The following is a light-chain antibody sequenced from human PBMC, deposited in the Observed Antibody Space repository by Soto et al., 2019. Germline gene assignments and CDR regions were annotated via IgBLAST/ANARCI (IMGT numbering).Light chain of an antibody. V-gene: IGKV3-20*01. CDR3: QRYGSSPPLT. CDR1: QSVTSSY. J-gene: IGKJ4*01. CDR2: GAS. Sequence: EIVLMQSPGTLSLSPGERATLSCRASQSVTSSYLVWYQQKPGQAPRLLIDGASRRATGIPDRFSGSGSGTDFTLTISRLEPEDFAVYYCQRYGSSPPLTFGGGTKVEIK.